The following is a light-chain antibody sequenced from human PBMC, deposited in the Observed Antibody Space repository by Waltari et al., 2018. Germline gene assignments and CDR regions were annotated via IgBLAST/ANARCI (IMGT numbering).Light chain of an antibody. CDR3: NSFAGSDTVV. CDR1: TADLGASNS. Sequence: QSALTQHPSASGSPGQSVTISCTGTTADLGASNSVNWYRQHPGKVPKLMIYDVNRRPSGVPDRFSGSKSGNTASLTVSGLQPEDEAVYYCNSFAGSDTVVFGGGTTLTVL. CDR2: DVN. J-gene: IGLJ2*01. V-gene: IGLV2-8*01.